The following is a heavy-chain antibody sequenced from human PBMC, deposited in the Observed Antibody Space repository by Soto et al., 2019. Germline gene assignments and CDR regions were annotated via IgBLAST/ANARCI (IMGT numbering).Heavy chain of an antibody. CDR2: IYYSGST. V-gene: IGHV4-30-4*01. D-gene: IGHD7-27*01. Sequence: QVQLQESGPGLVKPSQTLSLTCTVSGGSISSGDYYWSWIRQPPGKGLEWIGYIYYSGSTYYNPSLKSRVTISVDTSKNQFHLKLSSVTAADTAVYYCARGGRRTKSGEGIDYWGQGTLVTVSS. CDR1: GGSISSGDYY. CDR3: ARGGRRTKSGEGIDY. J-gene: IGHJ4*02.